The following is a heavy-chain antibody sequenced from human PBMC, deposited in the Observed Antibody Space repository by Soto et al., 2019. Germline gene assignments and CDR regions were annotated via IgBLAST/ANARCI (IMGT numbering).Heavy chain of an antibody. D-gene: IGHD6-6*01. CDR3: AKDLTRQLAYWLGI. J-gene: IGHJ4*02. CDR1: GLCISVDH. CDR2: INAHSGGT. V-gene: IGHV1-2*02. Sequence: ASVKGSCKSAGLCISVDHIHWRRQENGQGLEWMGWINAHSGGTEYAQKFQGRVTLTRDTSIATAYLTLTSLTSDDTALYYCAKDLTRQLAYWLGIRGQPTHVTVPS.